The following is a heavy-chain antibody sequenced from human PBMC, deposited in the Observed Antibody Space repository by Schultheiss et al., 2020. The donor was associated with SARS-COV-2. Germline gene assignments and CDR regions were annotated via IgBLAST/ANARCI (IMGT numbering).Heavy chain of an antibody. CDR1: GGSVSSGSYY. D-gene: IGHD2-15*01. CDR3: HSSRFSDDY. Sequence: SETLSLTCTVSGGSVSSGSYYWSWIRQPPGKGLEWIGEIYERGYTKYNPSLMSRVTISMDKSKNQFSLKLSSVTAADTAVYYCHSSRFSDDYWGQGTLVTVSS. J-gene: IGHJ4*02. V-gene: IGHV4-61*01. CDR2: IYERGYT.